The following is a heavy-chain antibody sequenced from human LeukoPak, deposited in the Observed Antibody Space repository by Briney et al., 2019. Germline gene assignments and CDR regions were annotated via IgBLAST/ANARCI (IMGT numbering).Heavy chain of an antibody. CDR2: IIPIFGST. D-gene: IGHD1-26*01. J-gene: IGHJ4*02. V-gene: IGHV1-69*05. CDR1: GGTFSSYD. CDR3: AGLSATTDY. Sequence: SVKVSCKASGGTFSSYDVSWVRHAPGQGLEWMGGIIPIFGSTNYAQKFQGRVTITTDESTSTVYMELSSLTSEDTAVYYCAGLSATTDYWGQGTLVTVSS.